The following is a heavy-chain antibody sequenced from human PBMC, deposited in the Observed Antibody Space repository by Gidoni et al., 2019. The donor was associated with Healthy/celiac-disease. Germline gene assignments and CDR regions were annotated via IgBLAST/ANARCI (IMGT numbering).Heavy chain of an antibody. V-gene: IGHV3-43*01. CDR3: AKDHCSGGSCYDGEFDY. D-gene: IGHD2-15*01. CDR1: GFTFDDYT. CDR2: ISWDGGST. J-gene: IGHJ4*02. Sequence: EVQLVESGGVVVQPGGSLILSCAASGFTFDDYTMHWVRQAPGKGLEWVSLISWDGGSTYYADSVKGRFTISRDNSKNSLYLQMNSLRTEDTALYYCAKDHCSGGSCYDGEFDYWGQGTLVTVSS.